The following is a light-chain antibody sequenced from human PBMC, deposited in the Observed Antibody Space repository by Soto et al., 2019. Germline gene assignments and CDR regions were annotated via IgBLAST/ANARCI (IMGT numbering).Light chain of an antibody. CDR3: GGFYSTPWT. CDR2: WAS. CDR1: QSVLYSSNNKNY. Sequence: DIVVTQSPDSLAVSLGERATISCKSSQSVLYSSNNKNYLAWYQQKPGQPPKLLIYWASTRESGVPDRFSGSGSGTDVTLTVGSLQGEGVGVWGGGGFYSTPWTFGQGTNVEIK. V-gene: IGKV4-1*01. J-gene: IGKJ1*01.